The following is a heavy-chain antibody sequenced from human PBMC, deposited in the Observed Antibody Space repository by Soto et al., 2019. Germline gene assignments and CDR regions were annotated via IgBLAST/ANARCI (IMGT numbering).Heavy chain of an antibody. CDR3: ARAGHYYDSSCYAN. V-gene: IGHV1-18*01. D-gene: IGHD3-22*01. J-gene: IGHJ4*02. CDR1: GYTFGTSG. CDR2: ISAYNGNT. Sequence: QVKLVQSGAEVKKPGTSMKVSCKASGYTFGTSGISWIRQAPGQGLEWMGWISAYNGNTNYEQKLQDIVTMTTDTSTNTAYLELRSLRSDDTAVYYCARAGHYYDSSCYANWGQGTLVTVSS.